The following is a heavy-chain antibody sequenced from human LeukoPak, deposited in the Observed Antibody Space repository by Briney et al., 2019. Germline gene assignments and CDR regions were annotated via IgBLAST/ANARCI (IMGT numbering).Heavy chain of an antibody. CDR1: GFTFSDHY. D-gene: IGHD3-16*01. CDR3: VWEYSRSFNS. CDR2: SRNKVNSYTT. J-gene: IGHJ4*02. V-gene: IGHV3-72*01. Sequence: GGSLRLSCAASGFTFSDHYMDWVRQAPGKGLEWVGRSRNKVNSYTTEYAASVKGRFTISRDDSKNSLYLQMNSLKTEDTAVYYVVWEYSRSFNSWGQGTLVTVSS.